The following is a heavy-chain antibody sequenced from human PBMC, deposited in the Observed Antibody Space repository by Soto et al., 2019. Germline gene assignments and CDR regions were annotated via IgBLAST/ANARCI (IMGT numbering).Heavy chain of an antibody. V-gene: IGHV4-59*01. CDR2: IYYSGST. CDR1: GGSISSYY. J-gene: IGHJ6*02. Sequence: PSETLSLTCTVSGGSISSYYWSWIRQPPGKGLEWIGYIYYSGSTNYNPSLKSRVTISVDTSKNQFSLKLSSVTAADTAVYYCAGMTGRYYYYYYGMDVWGQGTTVTVSS. CDR3: AGMTGRYYYYYYGMDV. D-gene: IGHD3-9*01.